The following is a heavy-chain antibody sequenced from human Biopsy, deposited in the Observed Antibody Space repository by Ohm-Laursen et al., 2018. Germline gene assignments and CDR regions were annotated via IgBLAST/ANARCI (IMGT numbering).Heavy chain of an antibody. Sequence: SGTLSLTCTVSGDSISSYYWSWIRQPPGQGLEWIGFVYYSGIDANYNPSLKGRVTISVDTSKHQFSLRLTSATAADTAVYYCARGGFGLDGYNSPWGQGTLVTVSS. CDR2: VYYSGIDA. D-gene: IGHD5-24*01. CDR1: GDSISSYY. V-gene: IGHV4-59*01. J-gene: IGHJ5*02. CDR3: ARGGFGLDGYNSP.